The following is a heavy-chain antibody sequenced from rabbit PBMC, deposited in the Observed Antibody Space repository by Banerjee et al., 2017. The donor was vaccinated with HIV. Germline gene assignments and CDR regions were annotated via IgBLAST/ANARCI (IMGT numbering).Heavy chain of an antibody. CDR1: GFSFSSSYW. D-gene: IGHD2-1*01. CDR3: ARGSYDDYGDPYYFNL. J-gene: IGHJ4*01. V-gene: IGHV1S40*01. CDR2: IYAGGSGST. Sequence: QSLEESGGDLVKPGASLTLTCTASGFSFSSSYWICWVRQAPGKGLEWIACIYAGGSGSTYYASWAKGRFTISKTSSTTVTLQMTSLTAADTATYFCARGSYDDYGDPYYFNLWGQGTLVTVS.